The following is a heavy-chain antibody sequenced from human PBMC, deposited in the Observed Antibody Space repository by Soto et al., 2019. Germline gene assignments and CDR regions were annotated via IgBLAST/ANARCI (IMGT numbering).Heavy chain of an antibody. D-gene: IGHD4-17*01. CDR2: INHSGST. J-gene: IGHJ6*03. CDR3: ARALGGDTYYYYYMDV. CDR1: GGSFSGYY. Sequence: SETLSLTCAVYGGSFSGYYWSWIRQPPGKGLEWIGEINHSGSTNYNPSLKSRVTISVDTSKNQFSLKLSSVTAADTAVYYCARALGGDTYYYYYMDVWGKGTTVTVSS. V-gene: IGHV4-34*01.